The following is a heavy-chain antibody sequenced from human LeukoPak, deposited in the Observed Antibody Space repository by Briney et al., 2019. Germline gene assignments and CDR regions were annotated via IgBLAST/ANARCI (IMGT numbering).Heavy chain of an antibody. V-gene: IGHV4-59*02. D-gene: IGHD3-10*01. CDR1: GGSVSRYH. Sequence: LDLLSLSCSVSGGSVSRYHWGWRRKPPGKGLEWIGYIYYSGSTNYNPSLKSRVTISVGTSKNQFSLKLTSVTAADTAVYYCARARYGSGSYAFDYWGQGTQLTVSS. J-gene: IGHJ4*02. CDR3: ARARYGSGSYAFDY. CDR2: IYYSGST.